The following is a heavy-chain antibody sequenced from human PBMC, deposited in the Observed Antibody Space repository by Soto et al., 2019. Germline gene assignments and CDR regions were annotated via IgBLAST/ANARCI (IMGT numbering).Heavy chain of an antibody. V-gene: IGHV3-23*01. D-gene: IGHD6-13*01. CDR3: AKDRAGVYSSTPD. J-gene: IGHJ4*02. Sequence: EVQLLESGGGLVQPGGSLRLSCAASGSTFSSYAMSWVRQAPGKGLEWVSAISGSGGSTYYADSVKGRFTISRDNSKNTLYLQMNSLRAEDTAVYYCAKDRAGVYSSTPDWGQGTLVTVSS. CDR2: ISGSGGST. CDR1: GSTFSSYA.